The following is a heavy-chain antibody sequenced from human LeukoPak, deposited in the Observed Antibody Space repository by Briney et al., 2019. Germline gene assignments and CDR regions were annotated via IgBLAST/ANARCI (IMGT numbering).Heavy chain of an antibody. J-gene: IGHJ4*02. CDR3: TRRRGDNY. V-gene: IGHV3-7*01. CDR1: GFTFSSYW. CDR2: IKHDGSER. Sequence: PGGSLRLSCAATGFTFSSYWMSWVRQAPGKGLEWVANIKHDGSERYYVDSVKGRFTLSRDNAKNSLYLQMNSLRAEEPAVYYCTRRRGDNYWGQGTLVTVSS. D-gene: IGHD3-16*01.